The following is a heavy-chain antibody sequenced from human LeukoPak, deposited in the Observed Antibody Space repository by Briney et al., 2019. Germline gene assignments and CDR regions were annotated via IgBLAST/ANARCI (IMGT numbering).Heavy chain of an antibody. CDR3: ARSGCSSTSCYKKGGYYCYYMDV. D-gene: IGHD2-2*02. V-gene: IGHV3-7*01. CDR2: IKQDGSEK. Sequence: PGGSLRLSCAASGFTFSSYWMSWVRQAPGKGLEWVANIKQDGSEKYYVDSVKGRFTISRDNAKNSLYLQMNSLRAEDTAVYYCARSGCSSTSCYKKGGYYCYYMDVWGKGTTVTVSS. CDR1: GFTFSSYW. J-gene: IGHJ6*03.